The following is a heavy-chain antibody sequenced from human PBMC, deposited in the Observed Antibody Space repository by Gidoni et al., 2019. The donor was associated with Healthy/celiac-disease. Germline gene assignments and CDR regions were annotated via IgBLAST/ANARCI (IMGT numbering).Heavy chain of an antibody. Sequence: EVQLLESGGGLVQPGGSLRLCCAASGFNSSSYARSLVRQAPGKGLEWVSAIRCSGGSTYYADSVKGRFTISRDNSKNTLYLQMNSLRAEDTAVYYCAKVGAYDSSGYYSFDYWGQGTLVTVSS. CDR3: AKVGAYDSSGYYSFDY. CDR1: GFNSSSYA. D-gene: IGHD3-22*01. J-gene: IGHJ4*02. CDR2: IRCSGGST. V-gene: IGHV3-23*01.